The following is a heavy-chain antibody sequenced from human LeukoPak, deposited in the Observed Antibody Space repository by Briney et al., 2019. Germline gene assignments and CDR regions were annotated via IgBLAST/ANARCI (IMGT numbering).Heavy chain of an antibody. CDR1: GYTFTTYH. CDR2: INPSGGST. Sequence: ASVTVSCKASGYTFTTYHMHWVRQAPGQGLEWMGIINPSGGSTGYAQKFQGRVTMTRDTSTSTVYMELRSLRSEDTAVYYCARDYYYGSTGYDSYYFDYWGQGTLVSVSS. J-gene: IGHJ4*02. V-gene: IGHV1-46*01. CDR3: ARDYYYGSTGYDSYYFDY. D-gene: IGHD3-22*01.